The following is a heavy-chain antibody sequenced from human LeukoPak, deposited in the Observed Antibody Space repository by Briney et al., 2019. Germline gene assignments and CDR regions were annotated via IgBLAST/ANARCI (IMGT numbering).Heavy chain of an antibody. CDR1: GFTFSRFA. CDR2: ISGSGDST. CDR3: ATYRRGYHDSSESYYFDY. Sequence: GGSLRLSCAASGFTFSRFAMSWVRQAPGKGLEWVSGISGSGDSTYYADSVKGRFTISRDDSKNTLYLQMNGLRAEDTAVYYCATYRRGYHDSSESYYFDYWGQGTLVTVSS. D-gene: IGHD3-22*01. J-gene: IGHJ4*02. V-gene: IGHV3-23*01.